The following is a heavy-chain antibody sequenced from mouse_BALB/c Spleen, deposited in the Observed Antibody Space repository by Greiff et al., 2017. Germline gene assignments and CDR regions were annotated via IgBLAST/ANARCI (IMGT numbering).Heavy chain of an antibody. CDR2: ISSGSSTI. J-gene: IGHJ4*01. V-gene: IGHV5-17*02. CDR1: GFTFSSFG. CDR3: ARGGVMDY. Sequence: EVNVVESGGGLVQPGGSRKLSCAASGFTFSSFGMHWVRQAPEKGLEWVAYISSGSSTIYYADTVKGRFTISRDNPKNTLFLQMTSLRSEDTAMYYCARGGVMDYWGQGTSVTVSS.